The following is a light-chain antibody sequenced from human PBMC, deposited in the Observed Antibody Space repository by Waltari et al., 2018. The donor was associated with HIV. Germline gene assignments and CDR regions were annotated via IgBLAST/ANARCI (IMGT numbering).Light chain of an antibody. V-gene: IGLV6-57*03. CDR1: SGNIARDY. CDR2: EDT. J-gene: IGLJ3*02. Sequence: NFMLTQPQSVSDSPGKTVTISCTRSSGNIARDYVHWYQHRPGSAPSLVIYEDTQRPSVVPGRFSGSIDTSSNSASLTISGLEPEDEAFYYCQSCYNTYRVFGGGTKLTVL. CDR3: QSCYNTYRV.